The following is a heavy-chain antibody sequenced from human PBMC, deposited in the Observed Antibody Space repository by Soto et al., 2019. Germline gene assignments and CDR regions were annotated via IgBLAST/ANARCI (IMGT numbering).Heavy chain of an antibody. CDR3: ARDQYYYGSGSPTWAWFDP. Sequence: SETLSLTCTVSGGSISSGGYYWSWIRQHPGKGLEWIRYIYYSGSTYYNPSLKSRVTISVDTSKNQFSLKLSSVTAADTAVYYCARDQYYYGSGSPTWAWFDPWGQGTLVTVSS. J-gene: IGHJ5*02. V-gene: IGHV4-31*03. D-gene: IGHD3-10*01. CDR1: GGSISSGGYY. CDR2: IYYSGST.